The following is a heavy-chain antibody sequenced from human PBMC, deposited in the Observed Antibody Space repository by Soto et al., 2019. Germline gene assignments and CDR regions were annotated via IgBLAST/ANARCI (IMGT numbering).Heavy chain of an antibody. D-gene: IGHD5-18*01. V-gene: IGHV4-30-2*01. Sequence: QLQLQESGSGLVKPSQTLSLTCAVSGGSISSGGYSWSWIRQPPGKGLEWIGYIYHSGSTYYNPSLKSRVTISVDRSKNQFSLKLSSVTAADTAVYYCAREAAPGYSYGFDYWGQGTLVTVSS. CDR3: AREAAPGYSYGFDY. CDR2: IYHSGST. J-gene: IGHJ4*02. CDR1: GGSISSGGYS.